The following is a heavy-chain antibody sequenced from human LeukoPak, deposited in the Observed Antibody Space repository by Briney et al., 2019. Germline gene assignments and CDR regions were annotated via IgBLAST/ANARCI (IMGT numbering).Heavy chain of an antibody. Sequence: GASVKVSCKASGGTFSSYAISWVRQAPGQGLEWMGRIIPILGIANYAQKFQGRVTITADKSTSTAYMELSSLRSEDTAVYYCARTGSIASPIYYYYGMDVWGQGTTVTVSS. V-gene: IGHV1-69*04. CDR2: IIPILGIA. CDR1: GGTFSSYA. CDR3: ARTGSIASPIYYYYGMDV. J-gene: IGHJ6*02. D-gene: IGHD6-6*01.